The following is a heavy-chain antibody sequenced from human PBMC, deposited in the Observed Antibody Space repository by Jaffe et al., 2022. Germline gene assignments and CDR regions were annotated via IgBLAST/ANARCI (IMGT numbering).Heavy chain of an antibody. V-gene: IGHV3-48*01. CDR2: ITTTSNTI. Sequence: EVQLVESGGDLVQPGGSLRLSCEASGFTFSSYHMDWVRQAPGKGLEWLSYITTTSNTIYYADSVRGRFTIYRDNAKDSLYLQMSGLRADDTAVYFCVRDGYMQGNFDFWGRGTLVTVAS. CDR3: VRDGYMQGNFDF. CDR1: GFTFSSYH. J-gene: IGHJ4*02. D-gene: IGHD6-13*01.